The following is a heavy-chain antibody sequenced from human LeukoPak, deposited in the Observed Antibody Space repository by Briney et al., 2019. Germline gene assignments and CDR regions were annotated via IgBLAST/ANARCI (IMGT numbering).Heavy chain of an antibody. J-gene: IGHJ6*02. Sequence: GASVKVSCKASGYTFTSYGISWVRQAPGQGLEWMGWISAYNGNTNYAQKLQGRVTMTTDTSTSTAYMELRSLRSDDTAVYYCARVTYYDFWSGYYPSLYYYYGMDVWGQGTTVTVSS. CDR3: ARVTYYDFWSGYYPSLYYYYGMDV. D-gene: IGHD3-3*01. CDR1: GYTFTSYG. V-gene: IGHV1-18*01. CDR2: ISAYNGNT.